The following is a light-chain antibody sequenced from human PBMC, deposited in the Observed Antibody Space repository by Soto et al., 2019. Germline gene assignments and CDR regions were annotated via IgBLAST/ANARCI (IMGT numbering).Light chain of an antibody. Sequence: QSALTQPASVSGSPGQSITISCTGTSNDVGTYNRVSWYQQHPHKAPTLMIYEANKRPSGVSNRFSGSKSGNTASLTISGLQAEDEADYYCCSSVGSPIWVFGGGTKLTVL. CDR3: CSSVGSPIWV. V-gene: IGLV2-23*01. CDR2: EAN. J-gene: IGLJ3*02. CDR1: SNDVGTYNR.